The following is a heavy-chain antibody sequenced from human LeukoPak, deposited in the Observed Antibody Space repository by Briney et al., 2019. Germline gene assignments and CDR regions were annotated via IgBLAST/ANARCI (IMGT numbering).Heavy chain of an antibody. J-gene: IGHJ1*01. V-gene: IGHV1-69*13. D-gene: IGHD4/OR15-4a*01. CDR3: ARGVPTQGEYFQH. Sequence: ASVTVSCKASGGTFSSYAISWVRQAPGQGLEWMGGIIPIFGTANYTQKFQGRVTITADESTSTAYMELSSLRSEDTAVYYCARGVPTQGEYFQHWGQGTLVTVSS. CDR2: IIPIFGTA. CDR1: GGTFSSYA.